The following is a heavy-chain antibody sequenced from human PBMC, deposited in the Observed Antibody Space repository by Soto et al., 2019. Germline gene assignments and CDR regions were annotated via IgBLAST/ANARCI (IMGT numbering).Heavy chain of an antibody. J-gene: IGHJ6*02. CDR3: ARGTTTSACAAMDV. Sequence: QVQLVESGGGVVQPGRSLRLSCAASGFTFSNNAMDWVRQAPGKGLEWVAVISYDGSNKYIAESVKGRFTISRDNSKNTLFLQMNSRRAEDTAVYYCARGTTTSACAAMDVWSQGTAVTVSS. D-gene: IGHD1-1*01. V-gene: IGHV3-30-3*01. CDR1: GFTFSNNA. CDR2: ISYDGSNK.